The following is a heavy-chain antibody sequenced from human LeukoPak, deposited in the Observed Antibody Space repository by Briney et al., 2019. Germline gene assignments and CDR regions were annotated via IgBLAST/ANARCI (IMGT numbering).Heavy chain of an antibody. CDR3: AELGITMIGGV. CDR2: ISSSGTNI. J-gene: IGHJ6*04. V-gene: IGHV3-11*04. Sequence: GGSLRLSCAASGFIFSDYYMSWIRQAPGKGLEWVSGISSSGTNIYCADSVKGRFTISRDSSKNTLFLQMNSLRAEDTAVYYCAELGITMIGGVWGKGTTVTISS. CDR1: GFIFSDYY. D-gene: IGHD3-10*02.